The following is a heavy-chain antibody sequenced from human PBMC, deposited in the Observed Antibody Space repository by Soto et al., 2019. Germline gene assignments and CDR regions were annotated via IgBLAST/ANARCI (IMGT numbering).Heavy chain of an antibody. CDR3: ARESSSSCHDY. V-gene: IGHV4-31*03. CDR1: GGYISSGGYY. J-gene: IGHJ4*02. CDR2: IYYSGST. D-gene: IGHD6-13*01. Sequence: SETLSLTCTVSGGYISSGGYYWSWIRQHPGKGLEWIGYIYYSGSTYYNPSLKSRVTISVDTSKNQFSLKLSSVTAADTAVYYCARESSSSCHDYWGQGTLVTVSS.